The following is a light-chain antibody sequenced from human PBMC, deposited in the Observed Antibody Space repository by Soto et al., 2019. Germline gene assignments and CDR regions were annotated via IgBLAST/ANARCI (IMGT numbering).Light chain of an antibody. J-gene: IGKJ2*01. Sequence: DIVMTQSPDSLAVSLGERATINCKSSQSILYRSNNKNYLAWYQQKPGQPPKLLIYWASTRESGVTDRISGSGSCTDFTLTISSLQAEDVAVYYCQQYYTVHTFGQGTKLEIK. V-gene: IGKV4-1*01. CDR2: WAS. CDR1: QSILYRSNNKNY. CDR3: QQYYTVHT.